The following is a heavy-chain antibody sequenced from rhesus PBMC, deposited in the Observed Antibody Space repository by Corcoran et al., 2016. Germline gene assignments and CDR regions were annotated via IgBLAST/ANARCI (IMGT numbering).Heavy chain of an antibody. J-gene: IGHJ4*01. D-gene: IGHD2-15*01. CDR3: ACTAPVFDY. CDR1: GGSVSDDYY. V-gene: IGHV4-106*01. CDR2: IYNSGGGT. Sequence: QVQLQASGPGLVKPSETLSLTCAVSGGSVSDDYYWSWIRQSPGKGLEWIGNIYNSGGGTNYNPSLKNRVTISVDTTKNRFSLKLSSVTAADTAMYYCACTAPVFDYWGQGVLVTVSS.